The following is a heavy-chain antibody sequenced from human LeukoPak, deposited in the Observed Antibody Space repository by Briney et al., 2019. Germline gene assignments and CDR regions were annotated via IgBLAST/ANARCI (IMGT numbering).Heavy chain of an antibody. Sequence: ASVKVSCKASGYTFTSYDINWVRQATGQGLERMGWMNPNSGNTGYAQKFQGRVTITRNTSISTAYMELSSLRSEDTAVYYCARGRWSGESDFDYWGQGTLVTVSS. D-gene: IGHD3-10*01. CDR2: MNPNSGNT. CDR1: GYTFTSYD. V-gene: IGHV1-8*03. J-gene: IGHJ4*02. CDR3: ARGRWSGESDFDY.